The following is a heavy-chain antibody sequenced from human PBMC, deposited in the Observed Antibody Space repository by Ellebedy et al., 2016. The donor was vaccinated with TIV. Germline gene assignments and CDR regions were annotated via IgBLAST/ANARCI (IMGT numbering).Heavy chain of an antibody. D-gene: IGHD3-10*01. V-gene: IGHV3-23*01. CDR2: TSGSGGST. Sequence: GGFLRLSXAASGFTFSSYAMNWVRQTPGKGLDWVSATSGSGGSTFYADSVKGRFTISRDNSKNTLYLQMNSLRAEDTAIYYCAKDLGNYVSGTYYNVLHYWGQGTLVTVSS. CDR1: GFTFSSYA. CDR3: AKDLGNYVSGTYYNVLHY. J-gene: IGHJ4*02.